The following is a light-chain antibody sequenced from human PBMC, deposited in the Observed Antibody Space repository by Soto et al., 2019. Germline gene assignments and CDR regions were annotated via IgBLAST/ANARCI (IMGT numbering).Light chain of an antibody. Sequence: QSALTQPHSVSTAPGQRVTISCSGTSTNIGDNYVSWYQHLPGTAPKLAVYDNDRRPSELPGRFSGSKSGTSATLVITGLQTGDEAEYFCGTWDVSLVSYVFGTGTKVTVL. CDR3: GTWDVSLVSYV. J-gene: IGLJ1*01. CDR1: STNIGDNY. CDR2: DND. V-gene: IGLV1-51*01.